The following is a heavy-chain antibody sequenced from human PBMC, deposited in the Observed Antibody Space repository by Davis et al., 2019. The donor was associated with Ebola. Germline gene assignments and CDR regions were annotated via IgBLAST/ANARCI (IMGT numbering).Heavy chain of an antibody. CDR3: ARVSYRVLGF. CDR2: SYSGGDT. Sequence: PSETLSLTCTVSGDSMSSYYWTWIRQPPGKGLEWIGSSYSGGDTFYNPSLKSQVTIFVDTSKNQFSLNLSSVTAADTAIYYCARVSYRVLGFWGQGILVTVSS. J-gene: IGHJ4*02. D-gene: IGHD2-2*01. CDR1: GDSMSSYY. V-gene: IGHV4-59*12.